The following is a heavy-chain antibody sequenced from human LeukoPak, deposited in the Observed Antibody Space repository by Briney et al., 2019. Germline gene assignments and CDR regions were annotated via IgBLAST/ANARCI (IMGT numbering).Heavy chain of an antibody. D-gene: IGHD3-3*01. CDR2: ISYSGTT. Sequence: SETLSLTCTVSGGSISSSSYYWGWIRQPPWKGLEWIGSISYSGTTYYNPSLKSRVTISVDTSKNQFSLKLNSVTAADTAVYYCARDPDFWSGYYNFDYWGQGTLVTVSS. CDR3: ARDPDFWSGYYNFDY. J-gene: IGHJ4*02. CDR1: GGSISSSSYY. V-gene: IGHV4-39*07.